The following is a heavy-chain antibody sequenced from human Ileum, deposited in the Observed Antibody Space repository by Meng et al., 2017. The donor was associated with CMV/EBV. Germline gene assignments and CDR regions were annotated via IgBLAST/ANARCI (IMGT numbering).Heavy chain of an antibody. CDR1: ELTFVSYA. V-gene: IGHV3-30*02. Sequence: GGGVVQPWGSLRLSCAASELTFVSYAMHWVRQAPGKGLEWVAFIHYDGSEKYYGDSVNGRFTISRDNSKNTVFLQMKSLRTEDTAVYFCAKDRFSSSSTIDYWGQGTLVTVSS. CDR3: AKDRFSSSSTIDY. J-gene: IGHJ4*02. CDR2: IHYDGSEK. D-gene: IGHD6-6*01.